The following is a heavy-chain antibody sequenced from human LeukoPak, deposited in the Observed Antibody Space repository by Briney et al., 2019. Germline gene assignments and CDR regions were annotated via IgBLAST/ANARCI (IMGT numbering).Heavy chain of an antibody. D-gene: IGHD3-10*01. V-gene: IGHV4-39*01. CDR3: ASCGYASGSYVDY. J-gene: IGHJ4*02. CDR1: GGSISSSSYY. CDR2: IYYSGST. Sequence: PSETLSLTCTVSGGSISSSSYYWGWIRQPPGKGPEWIGSIYYSGSTYYNPSLKSRVTISVDTSKNQFSLKLSSVTAADTAVYYCASCGYASGSYVDYWGQGTLVTVSS.